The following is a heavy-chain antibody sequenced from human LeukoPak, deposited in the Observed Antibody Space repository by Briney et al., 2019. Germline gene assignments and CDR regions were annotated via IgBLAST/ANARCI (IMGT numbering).Heavy chain of an antibody. CDR2: VSYDGSYK. D-gene: IGHD3-10*01. CDR3: ARAPGHGAAYYLDY. J-gene: IGHJ4*02. V-gene: IGHV3-30*04. Sequence: GGSLRLSCAATGFTFSNFAMHWVRQAPGKGLEWVAVVSYDGSYKYYADSVKGRFTISRDNSKNTLYLQMNSLRAEDTAVYYCARAPGHGAAYYLDYWGQGTLVTVSS. CDR1: GFTFSNFA.